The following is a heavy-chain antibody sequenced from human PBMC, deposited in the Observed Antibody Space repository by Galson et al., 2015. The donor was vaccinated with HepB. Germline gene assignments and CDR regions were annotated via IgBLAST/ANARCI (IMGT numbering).Heavy chain of an antibody. J-gene: IGHJ6*02. CDR1: GFAFSSYA. V-gene: IGHV3-30-3*01. CDR3: ARDRATVSYYYYGLDV. Sequence: SLRLSCAASGFAFSSYAMHWVRQAPGKGLEWVAVISYDGSNKYYAYSVKGRFTISRDNSRNTLYLQMNSLRTEDAAVYHCARDRATVSYYYYGLDVWGQGTTVTVSS. CDR2: ISYDGSNK. D-gene: IGHD4-11*01.